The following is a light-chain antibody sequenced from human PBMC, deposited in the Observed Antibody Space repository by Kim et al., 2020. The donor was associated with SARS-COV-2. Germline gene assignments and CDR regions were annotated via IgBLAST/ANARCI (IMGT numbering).Light chain of an antibody. CDR3: QQYGSSPYT. CDR2: GAS. Sequence: EIVLTQSPGSLSLSPGERASLSCRASQSVRNNRYLAWYQHRPGQAPRLLIYGASTRATGIPDRFSASGSGTDFTLTISRLEPEDFAVYYCQQYGSSPYTFGQGTKLEI. J-gene: IGKJ2*01. CDR1: QSVRNNRY. V-gene: IGKV3-20*01.